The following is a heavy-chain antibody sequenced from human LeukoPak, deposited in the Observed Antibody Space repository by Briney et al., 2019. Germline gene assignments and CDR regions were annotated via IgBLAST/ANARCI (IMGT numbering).Heavy chain of an antibody. V-gene: IGHV3-30*02. CDR3: AKEPYYYDSSGYYGY. J-gene: IGHJ4*02. CDR2: IRYDGSNK. D-gene: IGHD3-22*01. CDR1: GFTFSSYT. Sequence: GRSLRLSCTAPGFTFSSYTMHWVRQAPGKGLEWVAFIRYDGSNKYYADSVKGRFTISRDNSKNTLYLQMNSLRAEDTAVYYCAKEPYYYDSSGYYGYWGQGTLVTVSS.